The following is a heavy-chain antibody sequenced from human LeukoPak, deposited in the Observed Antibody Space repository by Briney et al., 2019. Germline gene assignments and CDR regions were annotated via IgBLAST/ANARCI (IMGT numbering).Heavy chain of an antibody. Sequence: GGSLRLSCAASGFTFSSYGMHWVRQAPGKGLEWVAVIWYDGSNKYYADSVKGRFTISRDNSKNTLYLQMNSLRAEDTAVYYCARDRGDIVATILYYYGMDVWGQGTTVTVSS. V-gene: IGHV3-33*01. CDR2: IWYDGSNK. CDR1: GFTFSSYG. J-gene: IGHJ6*02. D-gene: IGHD5-12*01. CDR3: ARDRGDIVATILYYYGMDV.